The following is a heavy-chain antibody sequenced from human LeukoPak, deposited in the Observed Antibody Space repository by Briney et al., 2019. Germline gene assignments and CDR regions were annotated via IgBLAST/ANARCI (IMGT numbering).Heavy chain of an antibody. CDR3: ASDSSADAFDI. CDR1: VYTFTGYY. CDR2: INPNSGGT. V-gene: IGHV1-2*06. Sequence: ASVKVSCMASVYTFTGYYMHWVRQAPGQGLEWMGRINPNSGGTNYAQKFQGRVTMTRDTSISTAYMELSRLRSDDTAVYYCASDSSADAFDIWGQGTMVTVSS. J-gene: IGHJ3*02. D-gene: IGHD6-19*01.